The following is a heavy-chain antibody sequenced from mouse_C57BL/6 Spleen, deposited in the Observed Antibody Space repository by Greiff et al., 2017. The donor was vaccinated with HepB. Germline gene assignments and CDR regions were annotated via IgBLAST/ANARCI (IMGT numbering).Heavy chain of an antibody. J-gene: IGHJ2*01. V-gene: IGHV14-4*01. D-gene: IGHD2-1*01. Sequence: EVQRVESGAELVRPGASVKLSCTASGFNIKDDYMHWVKQRPEQGLEWIGWIDPENGDTEYASKFQGKATITADTSSNTAYLQLSSLTSEDTAVYYCTTPPLLSRDYWGQGTTLTVSS. CDR3: TTPPLLSRDY. CDR1: GFNIKDDY. CDR2: IDPENGDT.